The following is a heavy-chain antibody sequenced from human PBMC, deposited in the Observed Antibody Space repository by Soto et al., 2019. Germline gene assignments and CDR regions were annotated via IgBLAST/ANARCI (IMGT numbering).Heavy chain of an antibody. CDR1: GYTFTSYG. V-gene: IGHV1-18*01. CDR2: ISAYNGNT. J-gene: IGHJ4*02. Sequence: QVQLVQSGAEVKKPGASVKVSCKASGYTFTSYGISWVRQAPGEGLEWMGWISAYNGNTNYAQKLQGRVTMTTDTSTSTAYMELRSLRSDDTAVYYCARVYRITMVRGELSEYWGQGTLVTVST. D-gene: IGHD3-10*01. CDR3: ARVYRITMVRGELSEY.